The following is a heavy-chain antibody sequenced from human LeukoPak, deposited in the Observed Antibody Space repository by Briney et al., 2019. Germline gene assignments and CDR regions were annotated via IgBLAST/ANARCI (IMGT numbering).Heavy chain of an antibody. J-gene: IGHJ4*02. CDR3: AGNYGPYYFDY. D-gene: IGHD3-10*01. CDR1: GFTFSSYG. CDR2: IWYDGSYK. V-gene: IGHV3-33*01. Sequence: GGSLRLSCAASGFTFSSYGMHWVRQAPGKGLEWVAVIWYDGSYKYCADSVKGRFTISRDNSKNTLYLQMNSLRAEDTAVYYCAGNYGPYYFDYWGQGTLVTVSS.